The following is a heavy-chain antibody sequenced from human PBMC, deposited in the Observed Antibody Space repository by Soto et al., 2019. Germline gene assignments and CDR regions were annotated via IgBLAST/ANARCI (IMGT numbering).Heavy chain of an antibody. CDR3: ATEPPESWYLDL. V-gene: IGHV1-69*12. D-gene: IGHD3-10*01. Sequence: QVQLVQSGAEVKKPGSSVKVSCKASRGTFSSYAISWVRQAPGHGLESMGGIMPIFGPANYAQKFQSRVTITADESTSTGYTELSSLRSEDTAVYCGATEPPESWYLDLWGRGTLVTVSS. CDR2: IMPIFGPA. CDR1: RGTFSSYA. J-gene: IGHJ2*01.